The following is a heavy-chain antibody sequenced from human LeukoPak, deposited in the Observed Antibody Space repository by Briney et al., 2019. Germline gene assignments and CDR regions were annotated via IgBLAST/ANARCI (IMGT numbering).Heavy chain of an antibody. V-gene: IGHV4-34*01. CDR1: GGSFSGSY. D-gene: IGHD2-15*01. CDR3: ARGVVVVAATPGWFDP. Sequence: SETLSLICAVYGGSFSGSYWSWIRQPPGKGLEWIGEINHSGSTNYNPSLKSRVTISVDTSKNQFSLKLSSVTAADTAVYYCARGVVVVAATPGWFDPWGQGTLVTVSS. J-gene: IGHJ5*02. CDR2: INHSGST.